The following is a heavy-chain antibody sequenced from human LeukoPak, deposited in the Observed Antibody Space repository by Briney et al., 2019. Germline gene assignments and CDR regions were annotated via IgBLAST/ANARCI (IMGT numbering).Heavy chain of an antibody. V-gene: IGHV4-59*01. D-gene: IGHD3-9*01. Sequence: SETLSLTCTVSGGSISSYYWSWIRQPPGKGLEWIGYIYYSGSTNYNPSLKSRVTISVDTSKNQFSLKLSSVTAADTAVYYCARGPNYDILTGYSPFDYWGQGTLVTVSS. J-gene: IGHJ4*02. CDR2: IYYSGST. CDR1: GGSISSYY. CDR3: ARGPNYDILTGYSPFDY.